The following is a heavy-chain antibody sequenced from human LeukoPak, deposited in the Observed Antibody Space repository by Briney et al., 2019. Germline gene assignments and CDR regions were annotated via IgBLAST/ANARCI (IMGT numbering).Heavy chain of an antibody. J-gene: IGHJ4*02. V-gene: IGHV1-18*01. D-gene: IGHD3-16*01. CDR1: GYTFTNYG. CDR3: ARVRDYGGIGEDY. Sequence: GASVKVSCKASGYTFTNYGISWVRQAPGQGLECMGWISAYNGNTNCAQRFQGRVTMTTDTSTSTAYMELRSLRSDDTAVYYCARVRDYGGIGEDYWGQGTLVTVSS. CDR2: ISAYNGNT.